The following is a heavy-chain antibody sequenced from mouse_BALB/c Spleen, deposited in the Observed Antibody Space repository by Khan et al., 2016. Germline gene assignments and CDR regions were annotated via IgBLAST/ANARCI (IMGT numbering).Heavy chain of an antibody. D-gene: IGHD1-1*01. Sequence: QVQLQQSGAELVKAGASVKMSCKASGYTFTSYWMHWVKQRLGQGLEWFAETNPTNGRTYYNEKFKSKATLTVDKSSSTAYMLLSGTTCEDSAVYYVARNKKIVATYFDYWGQGTTLTVSS. CDR3: ARNKKIVATYFDY. CDR1: GYTFTSYW. V-gene: IGHV1S81*02. CDR2: TNPTNGRT. J-gene: IGHJ2*01.